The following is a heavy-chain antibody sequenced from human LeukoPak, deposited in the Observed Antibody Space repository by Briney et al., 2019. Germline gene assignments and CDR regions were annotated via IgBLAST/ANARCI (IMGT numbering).Heavy chain of an antibody. CDR2: ISGSGSSI. CDR3: ARDFTI. J-gene: IGHJ4*02. V-gene: IGHV3-48*03. CDR1: EFTFRSYE. Sequence: GGSLRLSCEASEFTFRSYEMNWVRQGPGKGLEWISYISGSGSSIYYADSVRGRFTISRDNAKNSLYLQMNSLRAEDTAVYYCARDFTIWGQGTLVTVSS.